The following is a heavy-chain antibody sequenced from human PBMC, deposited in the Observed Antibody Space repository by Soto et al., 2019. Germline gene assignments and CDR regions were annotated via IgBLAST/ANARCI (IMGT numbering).Heavy chain of an antibody. J-gene: IGHJ4*02. D-gene: IGHD6-6*01. CDR1: GFTFSSYA. Sequence: GGSLRLSCAASGFTFSSYAMHWVRQAPGKGLEWVAVISYDGSNKYYADSVKGRFTISRDNSKNTLYLQMNSLRAEDTAVYYCASPASYIAARPFDYWGQRTLVTVSS. V-gene: IGHV3-30-3*01. CDR3: ASPASYIAARPFDY. CDR2: ISYDGSNK.